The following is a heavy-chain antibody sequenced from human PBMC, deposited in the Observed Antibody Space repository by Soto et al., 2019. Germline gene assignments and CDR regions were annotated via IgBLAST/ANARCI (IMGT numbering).Heavy chain of an antibody. Sequence: QVQLVESGGGVVQPGRSLRLSCAASGFTFSHYAMHWVRQAPGKGLERVALMSYDGSNEYYADSVKSRFTISRDNSKNTLYLQMNSLRAEDTAVYYCAKDGSHNFDYWGQGTLVTVSS. CDR1: GFTFSHYA. D-gene: IGHD1-26*01. V-gene: IGHV3-30*18. CDR2: MSYDGSNE. J-gene: IGHJ4*02. CDR3: AKDGSHNFDY.